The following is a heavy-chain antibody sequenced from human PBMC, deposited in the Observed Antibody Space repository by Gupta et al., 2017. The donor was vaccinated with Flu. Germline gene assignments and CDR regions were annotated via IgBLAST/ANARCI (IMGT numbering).Heavy chain of an antibody. V-gene: IGHV3-20*04. Sequence: EVQMVESGGGVVRPGGSLRLSCVASGFTFDDYGMNWVRQAPGKGLEWVSGANWNGGNTGYADSVKGRFTISRDNAKNSLYLQMNSLRADDTALYFCTRLKYYYGSGSYFDLWGQGTLVTVSS. J-gene: IGHJ4*02. D-gene: IGHD3-10*01. CDR3: TRLKYYYGSGSYFDL. CDR1: GFTFDDYG. CDR2: ANWNGGNT.